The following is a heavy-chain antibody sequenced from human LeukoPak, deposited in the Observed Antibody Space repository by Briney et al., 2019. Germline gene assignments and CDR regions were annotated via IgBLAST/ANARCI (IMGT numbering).Heavy chain of an antibody. CDR1: GFIFSGYS. CDR2: ISSSSTTM. CDR3: VRGSGGYVPLDFGS. J-gene: IGHJ4*02. Sequence: GGSLRLSCAASGFIFSGYSMNWVRQAPGKGLEWISYISSSSTTMYYADSVKGRFTISRDNPRNALYVQMNSLRAEDTAVYHSVRGSGGYVPLDFGSWGKGTLVTVFS. D-gene: IGHD5-12*01. V-gene: IGHV3-48*04.